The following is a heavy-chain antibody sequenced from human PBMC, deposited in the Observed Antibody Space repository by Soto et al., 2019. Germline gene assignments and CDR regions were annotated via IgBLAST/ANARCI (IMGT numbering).Heavy chain of an antibody. D-gene: IGHD2-21*02. CDR2: IIPIFGTA. CDR1: GGTFSSYA. V-gene: IGHV1-69*13. Sequence: SVKVSCKASGGTFSSYAISWVRQAPGQGLEWMGGIIPIFGTANYAQKFQGRVTITADESTSTAYMELSSLRSEDTAVYYCARGRGGDRVGYYYYGMDVWGQGTTVTVSS. CDR3: ARGRGGDRVGYYYYGMDV. J-gene: IGHJ6*02.